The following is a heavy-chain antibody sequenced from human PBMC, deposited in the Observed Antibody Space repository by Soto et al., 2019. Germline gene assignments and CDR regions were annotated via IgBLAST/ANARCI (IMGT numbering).Heavy chain of an antibody. Sequence: ASVKVSCKASGYTFTGYGISWVRQAPGQGLEWMGWISAYNGNTNYAQKLQGRVTMTTDTSTSTAYMELRSLRSDDTAVYYCARVRIAAAGVHWFDPWGQGTLVTVSS. CDR2: ISAYNGNT. J-gene: IGHJ5*02. D-gene: IGHD6-13*01. V-gene: IGHV1-18*01. CDR3: ARVRIAAAGVHWFDP. CDR1: GYTFTGYG.